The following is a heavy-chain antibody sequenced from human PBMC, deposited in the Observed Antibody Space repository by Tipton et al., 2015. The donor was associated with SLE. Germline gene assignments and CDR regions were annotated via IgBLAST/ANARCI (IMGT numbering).Heavy chain of an antibody. Sequence: TLSLTCNVSGYSIRNGYYWGWIRRAPGKGLEWTGTIHHSGITYYNPSLKSRVTISVDTSKNQFSLKLRSVTAADTAVYYCAREYSGYDYRTFDHWGQGTLVTVSS. CDR1: GYSIRNGYY. V-gene: IGHV4-38-2*02. D-gene: IGHD5-12*01. CDR3: AREYSGYDYRTFDH. CDR2: IHHSGIT. J-gene: IGHJ4*02.